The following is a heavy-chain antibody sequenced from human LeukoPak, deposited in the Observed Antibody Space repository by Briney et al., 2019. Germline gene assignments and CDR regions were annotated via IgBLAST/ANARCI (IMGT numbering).Heavy chain of an antibody. D-gene: IGHD4/OR15-4a*01. CDR2: IKSKTDGGTT. J-gene: IGHJ4*02. V-gene: IGHV3-15*01. CDR1: GFTFSNFW. Sequence: GGSLRLSCAVSGFTFSNFWMRWVREAPGKGLEWVGRIKSKTDGGTTDYAAPVKGRFTISRDDSKNTLYLQMNSLKTEDTAVYYCTTETDYHGNYWGQGTLVTVSS. CDR3: TTETDYHGNY.